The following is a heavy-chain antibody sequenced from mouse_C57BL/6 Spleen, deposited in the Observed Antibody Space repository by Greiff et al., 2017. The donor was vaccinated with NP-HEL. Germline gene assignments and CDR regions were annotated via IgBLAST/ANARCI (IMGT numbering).Heavy chain of an antibody. Sequence: EVQLQQSVAELVRPGASVKLSCTASGFNIKNTYMHWVKQRPEQGLEWIGRIDPANGNTKYAPKFQGKATITADTSSNTAYLQLSSLTSEDTAIYYCARFGFAIYYYGPSYGNVWGTGTTVTVSS. V-gene: IGHV14-3*01. CDR3: ARFGFAIYYYGPSYGNV. D-gene: IGHD1-1*01. CDR2: IDPANGNT. CDR1: GFNIKNTY. J-gene: IGHJ1*03.